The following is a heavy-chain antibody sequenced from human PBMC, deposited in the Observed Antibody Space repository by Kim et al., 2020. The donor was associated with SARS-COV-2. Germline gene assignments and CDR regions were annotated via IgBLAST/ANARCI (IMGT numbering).Heavy chain of an antibody. CDR3: GIIAAAGTSDFDY. CDR2: ISYDGSNK. D-gene: IGHD6-13*01. CDR1: GFTFSSYA. V-gene: IGHV3-30-3*01. J-gene: IGHJ4*02. Sequence: GGSLRLSCAASGFTFSSYAMHWVRQAPGKGLEWVAVISYDGSNKYYADSVKGRFTISRDNSKNTLYLQMNSLRAEDTAVYYCGIIAAAGTSDFDYWGQGTLVTVSS.